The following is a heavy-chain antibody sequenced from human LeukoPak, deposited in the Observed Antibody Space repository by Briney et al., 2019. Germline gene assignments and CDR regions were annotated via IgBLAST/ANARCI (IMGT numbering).Heavy chain of an antibody. CDR2: IKQDGSEK. Sequence: PGGSLRLSCAASGFTFSNYWMSWVRHAPGKGLEWVANIKQDGSEKYYVDSVKGRFTISRDNAKNSLYLQMNSLRAEDTAVYYCARDKGAGENFDYWGQGALVTVSS. V-gene: IGHV3-7*01. CDR3: ARDKGAGENFDY. CDR1: GFTFSNYW. J-gene: IGHJ4*02. D-gene: IGHD3-10*01.